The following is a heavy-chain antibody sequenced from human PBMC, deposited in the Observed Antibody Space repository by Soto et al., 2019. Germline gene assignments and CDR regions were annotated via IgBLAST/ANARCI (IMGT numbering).Heavy chain of an antibody. D-gene: IGHD3-22*01. V-gene: IGHV5-51*01. CDR3: ARQLSHRSMIVAGLCGNWFDP. CDR2: IYPGDSDT. Sequence: PGESLKISCKGSGYSFTSYWIGWVLQMPGKGLEWMGIIYPGDSDTRYSPPFQGQVTISADKSISTAYLQWSSLKASDTAMYYCARQLSHRSMIVAGLCGNWFDPWGQGTLVTVSS. CDR1: GYSFTSYW. J-gene: IGHJ5*02.